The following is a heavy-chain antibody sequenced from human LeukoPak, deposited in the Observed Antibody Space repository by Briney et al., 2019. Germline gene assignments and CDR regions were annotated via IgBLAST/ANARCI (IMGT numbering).Heavy chain of an antibody. J-gene: IGHJ4*02. D-gene: IGHD1-26*01. Sequence: PGGSLRLSCAASGFTFSSYGMHWVRQAPGKGLERVAFIRYDGSNKYYADSVKGRFTISRDNSKNTLYLQMNSLRAEDTAVYYCAKDFRVGATPDYFDYWGQGTLVTVSS. CDR2: IRYDGSNK. CDR1: GFTFSSYG. CDR3: AKDFRVGATPDYFDY. V-gene: IGHV3-30*02.